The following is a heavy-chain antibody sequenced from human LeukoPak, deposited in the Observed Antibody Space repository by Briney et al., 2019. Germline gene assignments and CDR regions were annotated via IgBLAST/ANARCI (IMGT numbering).Heavy chain of an antibody. CDR1: GGSISSGGYY. CDR3: ASGSLVVVTAMGFDY. D-gene: IGHD2-21*02. CDR2: IYYSGST. V-gene: IGHV4-31*03. J-gene: IGHJ4*02. Sequence: SSETLSLTCTVSGGSISSGGYYWSWIRQHPGKGLEWIGYIYYSGSTYYNPSLKSRVTISVDTSKNQFSLKLSSVTAADTAVYYCASGSLVVVTAMGFDYWGQGTLVTVSS.